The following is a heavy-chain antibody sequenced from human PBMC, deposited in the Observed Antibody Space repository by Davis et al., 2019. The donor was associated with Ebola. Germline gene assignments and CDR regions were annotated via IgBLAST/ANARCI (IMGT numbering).Heavy chain of an antibody. Sequence: SGPTLVNPTPTFTLTCTFSGFPLGTRGMRVNWIRQPTGKALEWLARLDCDDDNLYRTALKTRLTISKDTYKNQVVLKMTNMDPVDTATYYCARMVMATTYGGYYFDYWGQGTLVTVSS. CDR3: ARMVMATTYGGYYFDY. D-gene: IGHD5-24*01. CDR1: GFPLGTRGMR. V-gene: IGHV2-70*04. J-gene: IGHJ4*02. CDR2: LDCDDDN.